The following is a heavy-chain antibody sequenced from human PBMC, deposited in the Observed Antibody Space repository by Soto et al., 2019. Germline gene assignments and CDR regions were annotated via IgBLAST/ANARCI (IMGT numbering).Heavy chain of an antibody. CDR2: IYYSGST. V-gene: IGHV4-30-4*01. CDR1: GGSISSGDYY. J-gene: IGHJ3*02. CDR3: ARADILPQGYAFDI. Sequence: PSETLSLTCSVSGGSISSGDYYWNWIRQPPGKGLEWIGHIYYSGSTYYNPSLKSRVTISVDRSKNQFSLKLSSVTAADTAVYYCARADILPQGYAFDIWGQGTMVTVSS. D-gene: IGHD3-9*01.